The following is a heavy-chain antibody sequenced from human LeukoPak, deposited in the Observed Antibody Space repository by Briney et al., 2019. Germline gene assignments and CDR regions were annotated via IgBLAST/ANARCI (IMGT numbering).Heavy chain of an antibody. Sequence: SVKVSCKASGGTFSSYAISWVRQAPGQGLEWMGRITPILGIANYAQKFQGRVTITADKSTSTAYMELSSLRSEDTAVYYCARVLVPAAIWDYYYYGMDVWGQGTTVTVSS. CDR1: GGTFSSYA. V-gene: IGHV1-69*04. D-gene: IGHD2-2*02. J-gene: IGHJ6*02. CDR2: ITPILGIA. CDR3: ARVLVPAAIWDYYYYGMDV.